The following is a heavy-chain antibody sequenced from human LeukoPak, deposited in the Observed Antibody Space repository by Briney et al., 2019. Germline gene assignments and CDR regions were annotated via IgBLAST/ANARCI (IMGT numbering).Heavy chain of an antibody. J-gene: IGHJ4*02. CDR3: ATIRNCGGDCYYFDY. CDR1: GFTFRNYG. D-gene: IGHD2-21*02. Sequence: GRSLRLSCAASGFTFRNYGMHWVRQAPGKGLEWVAVIWYDGSNKYYPDSVKGRFTISRDNSKNTLYLRMDSLRAEDTAVYYCATIRNCGGDCYYFDYWGQGTLVTVSS. V-gene: IGHV3-33*01. CDR2: IWYDGSNK.